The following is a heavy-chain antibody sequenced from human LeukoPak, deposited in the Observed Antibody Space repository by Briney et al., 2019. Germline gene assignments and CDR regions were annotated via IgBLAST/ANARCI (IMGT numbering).Heavy chain of an antibody. CDR3: AKDGGPTVFYYFDS. CDR2: ISGDSGGT. J-gene: IGHJ4*02. D-gene: IGHD1-1*01. Sequence: GGSLRLSCVASGFTFSNYAMSWVRQAPGEGLEWVSGISGDSGGTNYADSVKGRFTISRDNSKNTLYMQMNSQRAEDTAAYYCAKDGGPTVFYYFDSWGQGTLVTVSS. CDR1: GFTFSNYA. V-gene: IGHV3-23*01.